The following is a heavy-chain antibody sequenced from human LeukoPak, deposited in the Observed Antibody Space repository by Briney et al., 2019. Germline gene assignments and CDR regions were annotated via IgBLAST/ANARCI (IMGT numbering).Heavy chain of an antibody. CDR1: GYTFTNYY. CDR3: ARDHGDDAFDI. J-gene: IGHJ3*02. D-gene: IGHD3-3*01. Sequence: ASVKVSCKASGYTFTNYYIHWVRQAPGQGLEWMGWIDSNRGGTNYAQKFQGRVTMTRDTSISTAYMELRSVRSDDTAVYYCARDHGDDAFDIWGPGTMVTVSS. V-gene: IGHV1-2*02. CDR2: IDSNRGGT.